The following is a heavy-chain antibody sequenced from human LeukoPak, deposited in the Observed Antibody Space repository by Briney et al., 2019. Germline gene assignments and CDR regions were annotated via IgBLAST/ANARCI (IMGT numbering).Heavy chain of an antibody. V-gene: IGHV3-23*01. CDR2: SSDSGGST. CDR1: GFTFSNYD. J-gene: IGHJ5*02. Sequence: GGSLRLSCAASGFTFSNYDMSWVRQARGKGLEWVSSSSDSGGSTYYADSVKGRFTISRDNSKNTLYLQMTNLRAADTAVYYCAKDLSRAVAADWFDPWDQGSLVTVSS. CDR3: AKDLSRAVAADWFDP. D-gene: IGHD6-19*01.